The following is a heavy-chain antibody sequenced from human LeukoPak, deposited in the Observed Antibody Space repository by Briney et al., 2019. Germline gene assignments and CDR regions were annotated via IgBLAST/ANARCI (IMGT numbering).Heavy chain of an antibody. J-gene: IGHJ6*02. CDR2: IYYSGST. CDR1: GGSISSYY. D-gene: IGHD3-16*01. CDR3: AGHLGYDYAYGMDV. V-gene: IGHV4-59*08. Sequence: SETLSLTCTVSGGSISSYYWSWIRQPPGKGLEWIGYIYYSGSTNYNPSLKSRVTISVDTSKNQFSLKLSSVTAADTAVYYCAGHLGYDYAYGMDVWGQGTTVTVSS.